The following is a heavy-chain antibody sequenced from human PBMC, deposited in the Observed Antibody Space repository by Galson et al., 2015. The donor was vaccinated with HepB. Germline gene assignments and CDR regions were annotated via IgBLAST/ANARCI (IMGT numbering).Heavy chain of an antibody. CDR1: GYSFTSYW. CDR3: ARRAGSSSWYPSNWFDP. D-gene: IGHD6-13*01. J-gene: IGHJ5*02. V-gene: IGHV5-10-1*01. Sequence: QSGAEVKKPGESLRISCEGSGYSFTSYWISWVRQMPGKGLEWMGRIDPSDSYTNYSPSFQGHVTISADKSISTAYLQWSSLKASDTAMYYCARRAGSSSWYPSNWFDPWGQGTLVTVSS. CDR2: IDPSDSYT.